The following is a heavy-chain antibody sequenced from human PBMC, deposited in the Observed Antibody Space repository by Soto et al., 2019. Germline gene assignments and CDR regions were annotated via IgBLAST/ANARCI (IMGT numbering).Heavy chain of an antibody. Sequence: SVKVSCKASGGTFSSYTISWVRQAPGQGLEWMGRIIPILGIANYAQKFQGRVTITADKSTSTAYMELSSLRSEDTAVYYCARDREMTAAAYLGYYYYYMDVWGKGTTVTVSS. CDR2: IIPILGIA. CDR1: GGTFSSYT. V-gene: IGHV1-69*04. J-gene: IGHJ6*03. CDR3: ARDREMTAAAYLGYYYYYMDV. D-gene: IGHD6-13*01.